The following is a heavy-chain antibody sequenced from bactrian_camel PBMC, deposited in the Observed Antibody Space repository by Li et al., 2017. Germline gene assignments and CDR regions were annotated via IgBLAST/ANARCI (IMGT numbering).Heavy chain of an antibody. D-gene: IGHD1*01. V-gene: IGHV3S63*01. CDR1: GFTMWAYC. CDR3: VIPPSGQWIYSFPY. Sequence: HVQLVESGGDSVQAGGSLRVSCAASGFTMWAYCMGWFRQAPGKEREGVAIIYSDGTTSYADAVKDRFTASRDNAKNTLTLQLNALKTEDTGMYYCVIPPSGQWIYSFPYWGQGTQVSVS. J-gene: IGHJ4*01. CDR2: IIYSDGTT.